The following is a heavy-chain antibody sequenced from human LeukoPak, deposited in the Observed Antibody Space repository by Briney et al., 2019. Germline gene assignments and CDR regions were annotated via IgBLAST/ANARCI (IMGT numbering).Heavy chain of an antibody. CDR3: AKRISRGDYVSSFDY. J-gene: IGHJ4*02. CDR1: GFTFSSYG. V-gene: IGHV3-33*06. CDR2: IWYDGSNK. D-gene: IGHD4-17*01. Sequence: GGSLRLSCAASGFTFSSYGMHWVRQAPGKGLEWVAVIWYDGSNKYYADSVKGRFTISRDNSKNTLYLQMNSLRAEDTAVYYCAKRISRGDYVSSFDYWGQGTLVTVSS.